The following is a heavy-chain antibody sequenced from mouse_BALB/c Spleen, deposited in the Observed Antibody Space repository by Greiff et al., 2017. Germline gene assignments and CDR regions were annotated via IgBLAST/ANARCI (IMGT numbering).Heavy chain of an antibody. CDR2: IYPGDGDT. CDR3: AREGITTYFDV. CDR1: GYTFTSYW. V-gene: IGHV1-87*01. J-gene: IGHJ1*01. D-gene: IGHD1-1*01. Sequence: QVQLKQSGAELARPGASVKLSCKASGYTFTSYWMQWVKQRPGQGLEWIGAIYPGDGDTRYTQKFKGKATLTADKSSSTAYMQLSSLSSEDSAVYYCAREGITTYFDVWGAGTTVTVSS.